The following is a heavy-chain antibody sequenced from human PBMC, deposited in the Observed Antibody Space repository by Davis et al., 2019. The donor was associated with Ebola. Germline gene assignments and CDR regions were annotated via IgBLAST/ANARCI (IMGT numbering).Heavy chain of an antibody. CDR1: GFTFSSYA. D-gene: IGHD6-13*01. J-gene: IGHJ5*02. V-gene: IGHV3-23*01. CDR2: ISGSGGST. CDR3: ARESRPGSSWEIDWFDP. Sequence: GESLKISCAASGFTFSSYAMSWVRQAPGKGLEWVSAISGSGGSTYYADSVKGRFTISRDNSKNTLYLQMNSLRAEDTAVYYCARESRPGSSWEIDWFDPWGQGTLVTVSS.